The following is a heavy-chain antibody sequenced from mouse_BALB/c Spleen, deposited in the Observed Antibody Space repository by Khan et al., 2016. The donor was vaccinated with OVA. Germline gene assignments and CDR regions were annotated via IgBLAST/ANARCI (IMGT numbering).Heavy chain of an antibody. J-gene: IGHJ2*01. Sequence: EVELVESGGGLVKPGGSLKLSCAASGFAFRYYDLSWFRQTPETKLAWVAFISTGGDNTYYPGPVKGRFTISRDNAKNTLYLQMTSLKCAGTALSSCTRPHYYGSNDYCDYRGQGTTLTGSS. CDR3: TRPHYYGSNDYCDY. D-gene: IGHD1-1*01. CDR1: GFAFRYYD. CDR2: ISTGGDNT. V-gene: IGHV5-12-1*01.